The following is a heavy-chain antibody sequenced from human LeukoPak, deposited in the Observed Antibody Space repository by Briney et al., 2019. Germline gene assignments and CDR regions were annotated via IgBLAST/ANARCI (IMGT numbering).Heavy chain of an antibody. CDR2: ISGSGGST. V-gene: IGHV3-23*01. CDR1: GFTFSSYA. D-gene: IGHD2-15*01. Sequence: GGSLRLSCAASGFTFSSYAMSWVRQAPGKGLEWVSAISGSGGSTYYADSVKGRFTISRDNSKNTLYLQMNSLRAEDTAVYYCAKEGGVVAAWPNWFDPWGQGTLVTVSS. J-gene: IGHJ5*02. CDR3: AKEGGVVAAWPNWFDP.